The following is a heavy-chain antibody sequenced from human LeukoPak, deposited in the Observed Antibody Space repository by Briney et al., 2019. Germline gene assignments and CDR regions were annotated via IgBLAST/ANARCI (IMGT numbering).Heavy chain of an antibody. J-gene: IGHJ6*03. CDR2: TSYDGSNQ. D-gene: IGHD6-6*01. Sequence: GGSLRLSCAASGFTFSDYTMHWVRQAPGKGLEWVAVTSYDGSNQYYADSVKGRFTISRDNSENTLYLQMIRLRTEDTGVYYCARDGSSSGYFYYYMDVWGIGTAVTVSS. V-gene: IGHV3-30*01. CDR3: ARDGSSSGYFYYYMDV. CDR1: GFTFSDYT.